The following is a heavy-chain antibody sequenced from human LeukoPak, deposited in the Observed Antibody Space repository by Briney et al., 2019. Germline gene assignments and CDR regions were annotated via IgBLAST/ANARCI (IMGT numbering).Heavy chain of an antibody. CDR2: INPNTGGT. V-gene: IGHV1-2*02. D-gene: IGHD6-13*01. CDR1: GYIFTGYY. J-gene: IGHJ1*01. Sequence: ASVKVSCKASGYIFTGYYMHWVRQAPGQGPEWMGWINPNTGGTNYAQKFQGRVTMTRDTSIITAYMELSRLTSDDTAVYYCAIGGYSADTFFHHWGQGTLVTVSS. CDR3: AIGGYSADTFFHH.